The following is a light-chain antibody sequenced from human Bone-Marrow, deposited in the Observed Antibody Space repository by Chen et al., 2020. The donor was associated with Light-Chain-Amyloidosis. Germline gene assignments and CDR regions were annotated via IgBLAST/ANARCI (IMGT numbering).Light chain of an antibody. J-gene: IGLJ3*02. CDR3: QVWDRSSDRPV. V-gene: IGLV3-21*02. CDR1: NIGSTS. Sequence: YVMTQPSSVSAAPGQTATTSGGGNNIGSTSVHWYPQTPGQAPLLVVYDVSDRPSGIPERLSGSNSGNAATLTISRVEAGDEADYYCQVWDRSSDRPVLGGGTKLTVI. CDR2: DVS.